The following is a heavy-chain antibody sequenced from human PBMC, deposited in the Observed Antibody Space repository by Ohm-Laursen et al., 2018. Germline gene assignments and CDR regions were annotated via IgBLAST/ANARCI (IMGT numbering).Heavy chain of an antibody. CDR1: GGSISSYY. CDR3: ARGLYYDILTGYYGPTGYFDL. V-gene: IGHV4-59*12. J-gene: IGHJ2*01. Sequence: TLSLTCSVSGGSISSYYWTWIRQPPGKGLEWIGYIYYSGSTNYNPSLKSRVTISVDTSKNQFSLKLSSVTAADTAVYYCARGLYYDILTGYYGPTGYFDLWGRGTLVTVSS. D-gene: IGHD3-9*01. CDR2: IYYSGST.